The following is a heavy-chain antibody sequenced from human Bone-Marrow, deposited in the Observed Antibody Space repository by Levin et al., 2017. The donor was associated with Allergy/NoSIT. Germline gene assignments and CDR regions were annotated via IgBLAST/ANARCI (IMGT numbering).Heavy chain of an antibody. CDR1: GGSFSGYY. D-gene: IGHD6-19*01. V-gene: IGHV4-34*01. CDR2: INHSGST. Sequence: GSLRLSCAVYGGSFSGYYWSWIRQPPGKGLEWIGEINHSGSTNYNPSLKSRVTISVDTSKNQFSLKLSSVTAADTAVYYCARLTTPVAGTAPDSYYFDYWGQGTLVTVSS. CDR3: ARLTTPVAGTAPDSYYFDY. J-gene: IGHJ4*02.